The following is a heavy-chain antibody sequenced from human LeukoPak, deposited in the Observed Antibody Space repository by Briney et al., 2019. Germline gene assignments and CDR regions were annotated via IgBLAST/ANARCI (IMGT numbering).Heavy chain of an antibody. Sequence: GGSLRLSCAASGFTFDDYAMHWVRQAPGKGLEWVSGISWNSGSIGYADSVKGRFTISRDNAKNSLYLQMNSLRAEDTAVYYCARDRRLRWGGDAFDIWGQGTMVTVSS. CDR1: GFTFDDYA. CDR3: ARDRRLRWGGDAFDI. V-gene: IGHV3-9*01. CDR2: ISWNSGSI. J-gene: IGHJ3*02. D-gene: IGHD4-23*01.